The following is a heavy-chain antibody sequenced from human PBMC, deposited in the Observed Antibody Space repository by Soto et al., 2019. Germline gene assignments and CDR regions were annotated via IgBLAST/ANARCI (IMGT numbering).Heavy chain of an antibody. CDR2: IYYSGST. CDR1: GGSISSSSYY. V-gene: IGHV4-39*01. D-gene: IGHD5-12*01. CDR3: ASVRRGGYDSLRYYCGMDV. J-gene: IGHJ6*02. Sequence: QLQLQESGPGLVKPSETLSLTCTVSGGSISSSSYYWGWIRQPPGKGLEWIGSIYYSGSTYYNPSLKSRVTISGDTSRNQFSLKLSSVTAADTAVYYCASVRRGGYDSLRYYCGMDVWGQGTTVTVSS.